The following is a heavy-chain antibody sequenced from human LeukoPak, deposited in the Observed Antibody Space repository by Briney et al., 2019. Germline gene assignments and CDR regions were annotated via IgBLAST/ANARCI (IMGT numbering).Heavy chain of an antibody. Sequence: NPSETLSLTCTVSGGSLSSYYWSWIRQPPGKGLEWIGYIYYSGSTNYNPSLKSRVTISVDTSKNQFSLKLSSVTAADTAVYYCARVGAIAVAGYYFDYWGQGTLVTVSS. V-gene: IGHV4-59*01. D-gene: IGHD6-19*01. CDR3: ARVGAIAVAGYYFDY. CDR2: IYYSGST. CDR1: GGSLSSYY. J-gene: IGHJ4*02.